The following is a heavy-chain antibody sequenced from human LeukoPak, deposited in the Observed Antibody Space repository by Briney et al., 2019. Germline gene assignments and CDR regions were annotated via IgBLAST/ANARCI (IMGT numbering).Heavy chain of an antibody. J-gene: IGHJ3*02. D-gene: IGHD6-13*01. Sequence: PGGSLRLSCAASGFTFSSYGMHWVRQAPGKGLEWVAVISYDGSNKYYADSVKGRFTISRDNSKNTLYLQMNSLRAEDTAVYYCARDLAGEDAFDIWGQGTMVTVSS. CDR1: GFTFSSYG. CDR2: ISYDGSNK. V-gene: IGHV3-30*03. CDR3: ARDLAGEDAFDI.